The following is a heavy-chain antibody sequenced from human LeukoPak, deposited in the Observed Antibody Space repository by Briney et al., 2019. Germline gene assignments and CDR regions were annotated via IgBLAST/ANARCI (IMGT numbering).Heavy chain of an antibody. CDR1: GGSISGYY. Sequence: PSETLSLTCTVSGGSISGYYWTWIRQPPGKGLEWIGYIYYSGSTKYNPSLTSRVTISLDTSKNQFSLKLSSVTAADTAVYYCARGLRDFWSGPLRPNWFDPWGQGTLVTVSS. D-gene: IGHD3-3*01. V-gene: IGHV4-59*12. CDR3: ARGLRDFWSGPLRPNWFDP. CDR2: IYYSGST. J-gene: IGHJ5*02.